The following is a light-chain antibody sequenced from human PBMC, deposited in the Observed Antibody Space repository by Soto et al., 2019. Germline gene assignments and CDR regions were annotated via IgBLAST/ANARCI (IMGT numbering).Light chain of an antibody. CDR1: SSNIGAGYD. Sequence: QSVLTQPPSVSGAPGKRVTISCTGSSSNIGAGYDVHWYQQLPGTAPKLLIYGNSNRPSGVPDRFSGSKSGTSASLAITGLQAEDEADYYCQSYDSSDVVFGGGTKLTVL. J-gene: IGLJ2*01. CDR2: GNS. V-gene: IGLV1-40*01. CDR3: QSYDSSDVV.